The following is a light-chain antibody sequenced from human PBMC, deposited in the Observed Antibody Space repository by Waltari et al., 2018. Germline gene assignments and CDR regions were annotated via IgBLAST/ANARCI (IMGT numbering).Light chain of an antibody. CDR1: QSVLICSNNNKNN. CDR3: QQYCTAPWA. Sequence: DIVVTHSPESLAVSLGERATINCKSSQSVLICSNNNKNNFAWYQQQPGPPPKLLIYWASSRAAAVPERFSGSGSGTAFSLTISSLQADDVALYYCQQYCTAPWAFGQGTKVEIK. CDR2: WAS. J-gene: IGKJ1*01. V-gene: IGKV4-1*01.